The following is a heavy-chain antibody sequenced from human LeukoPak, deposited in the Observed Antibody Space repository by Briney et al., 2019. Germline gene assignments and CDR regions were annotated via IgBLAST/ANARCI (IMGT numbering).Heavy chain of an antibody. J-gene: IGHJ4*02. CDR3: ARGLPATLLDY. V-gene: IGHV3-11*01. CDR1: GFTFSDYY. Sequence: GGSLRLSCVASGFTFSDYYMSWVRQAPGKGLEWVSYFRSSATATYYAGSVKGRFTISRDSAKDSLYLQMNSLRAEDTAVYYCARGLPATLLDYWGQGTLVTVSS. CDR2: FRSSATAT. D-gene: IGHD2-2*01.